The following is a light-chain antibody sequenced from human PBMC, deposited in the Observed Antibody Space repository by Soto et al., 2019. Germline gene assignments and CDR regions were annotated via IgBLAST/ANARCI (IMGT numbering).Light chain of an antibody. V-gene: IGLV8-61*01. Sequence: QTVVTQEPSFSVSPGGTVTLTCGLSSGSVSTSYYPSWYQQTPGQAPRTLIYSTNTRSSGVPDRFSGSILGNKAALTITGAQADDESDYYCVLYMGSGISWVFGGGTKVTVL. CDR3: VLYMGSGISWV. CDR1: SGSVSTSYY. J-gene: IGLJ3*02. CDR2: STN.